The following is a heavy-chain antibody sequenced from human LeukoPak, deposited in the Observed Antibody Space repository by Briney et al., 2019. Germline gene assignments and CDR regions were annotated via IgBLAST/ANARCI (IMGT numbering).Heavy chain of an antibody. CDR3: ARVAETAHNGGMDV. J-gene: IGHJ6*02. CDR1: EFTFSSYC. CDR2: ISAGSSTM. D-gene: IGHD1-1*01. Sequence: PGGSLRLSCAASEFTFSSYCMNWVRQAPGKGLQWIAYISAGSSTMYYADSVKGRFTISRDNAKNSLFLQMNSLRVEDTAVYYCARVAETAHNGGMDVWGQGTTVTVSS. V-gene: IGHV3-48*04.